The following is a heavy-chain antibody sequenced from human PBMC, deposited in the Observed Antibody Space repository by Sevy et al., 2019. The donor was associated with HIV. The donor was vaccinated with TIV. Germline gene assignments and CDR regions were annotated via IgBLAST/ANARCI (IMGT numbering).Heavy chain of an antibody. D-gene: IGHD1-26*01. CDR3: VSDHRLLLGHHIVGATKFDP. J-gene: IGHJ5*02. Sequence: ASVKVSCKASGYTFTSYGISWVRQAPGQGLERMGWISAYNGNTNYAQKLQGRVTMTTDTSTSTAYMELSSLRSDDTDVYSCVSDHRLLLGHHIVGATKFDPWGLGTLVTDSS. CDR1: GYTFTSYG. CDR2: ISAYNGNT. V-gene: IGHV1-18*01.